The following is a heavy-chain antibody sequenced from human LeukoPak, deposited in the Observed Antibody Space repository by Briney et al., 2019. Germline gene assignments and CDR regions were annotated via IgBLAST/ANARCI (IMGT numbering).Heavy chain of an antibody. Sequence: ASVKVSCKASGYTFTGYYIYWVRQAPGQGREWMGWINPNSGGTNYAQKFQGRVTMTREMSISTAYMDLSRLRSAATAVYYCASGQQLASNWGQGTLVTVSS. CDR1: GYTFTGYY. D-gene: IGHD6-13*01. CDR2: INPNSGGT. J-gene: IGHJ4*02. CDR3: ASGQQLASN. V-gene: IGHV1-2*02.